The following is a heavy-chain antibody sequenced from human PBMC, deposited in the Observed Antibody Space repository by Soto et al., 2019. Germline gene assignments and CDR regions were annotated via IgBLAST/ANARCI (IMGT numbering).Heavy chain of an antibody. CDR1: GFTFSTYS. V-gene: IGHV3-48*02. CDR2: IASSSGAT. D-gene: IGHD3-3*02. J-gene: IGHJ6*02. Sequence: PGGSLRLSCAASGFTFSTYSMNWVRQAPGKRLEWVTYIASSSGATHYADSVKGRFTISRDNAKNSLYLQMNSLRDEDSAVYYCARDTGPRAFPYYYGMDLWGQGTTVTVSS. CDR3: ARDTGPRAFPYYYGMDL.